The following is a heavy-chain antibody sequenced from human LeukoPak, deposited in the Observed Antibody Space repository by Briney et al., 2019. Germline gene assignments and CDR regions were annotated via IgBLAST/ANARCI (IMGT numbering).Heavy chain of an antibody. CDR1: GYTYISYY. CDR3: ARDSPQSTGMDV. V-gene: IGHV1-46*01. CDR2: INPSGGST. D-gene: IGHD5/OR15-5a*01. J-gene: IGHJ6*02. Sequence: ASVTVSCKASGYTYISYYMHWVRQAPGQGLEWMGIINPSGGSTSYAQKFQGRVTMTRDTSTSTVYMELSSLRSEDTAVYYCARDSPQSTGMDVWGQGTTVTVSS.